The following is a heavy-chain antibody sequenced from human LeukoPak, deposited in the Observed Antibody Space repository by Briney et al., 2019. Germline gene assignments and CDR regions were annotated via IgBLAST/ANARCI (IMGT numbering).Heavy chain of an antibody. CDR1: GYTFTGYY. CDR2: INPNSGGT. D-gene: IGHD5-18*01. Sequence: ASVKVSCKASGYTFTGYYMHWVRQAPGQGLEWMGRINPNSGGTNYAQKFQGRVTMTRDTSISTACMELSRLRSDDTAVYYCASSGGYSYGYHSWGQGTLVTVSS. CDR3: ASSGGYSYGYHS. J-gene: IGHJ5*02. V-gene: IGHV1-2*06.